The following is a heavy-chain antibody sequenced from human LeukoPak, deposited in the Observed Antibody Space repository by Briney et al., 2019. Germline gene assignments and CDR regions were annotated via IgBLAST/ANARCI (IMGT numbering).Heavy chain of an antibody. CDR3: AKRVSGVVGPVVDY. Sequence: GGSLRLSCAVSGFTFDKYAMRWVRQAPGKGLEWVSAITYRGDITYYADAVKGRFTISRDNSKNMLYLQMDSLRVEDTAIYFCAKRVSGVVGPVVDYWGQGTLVTVSS. CDR2: ITYRGDIT. CDR1: GFTFDKYA. D-gene: IGHD2-15*01. J-gene: IGHJ4*02. V-gene: IGHV3-23*01.